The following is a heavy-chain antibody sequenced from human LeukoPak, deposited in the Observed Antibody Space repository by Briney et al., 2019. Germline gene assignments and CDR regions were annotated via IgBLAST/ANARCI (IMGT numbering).Heavy chain of an antibody. D-gene: IGHD3-10*01. CDR2: INGDGTST. CDR1: GFTFSTYW. J-gene: IGHJ4*02. CDR3: ARDLGYYYGSGSYSPLDY. V-gene: IGHV3-74*03. Sequence: AGGSLRLSCAASGFTFSTYWMHWVRQAPGKGLLWVSRINGDGTSTKYADSVKGRFTISRDNARHTLYLQMNSLRAEDTAVYYCARDLGYYYGSGSYSPLDYWGQGTLVTVSS.